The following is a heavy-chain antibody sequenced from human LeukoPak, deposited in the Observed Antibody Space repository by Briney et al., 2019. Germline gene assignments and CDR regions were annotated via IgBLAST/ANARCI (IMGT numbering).Heavy chain of an antibody. D-gene: IGHD6-19*01. CDR2: IRSKAYGGTT. J-gene: IGHJ4*02. CDR3: TRGTASSGWYGYYFDY. Sequence: NPGGSLRLSCTASGFTFGDYAMSWFRQAPGKGLEWVGFIRSKAYGGTTEYAESVKGRFTISRDDSKSIAYLQMNSLKTEDTAVYYCTRGTASSGWYGYYFDYWGQGTLVTVSS. CDR1: GFTFGDYA. V-gene: IGHV3-49*05.